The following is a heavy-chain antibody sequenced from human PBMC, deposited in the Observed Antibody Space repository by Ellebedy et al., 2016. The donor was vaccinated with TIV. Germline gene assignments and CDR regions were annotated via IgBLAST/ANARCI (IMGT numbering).Heavy chain of an antibody. J-gene: IGHJ5*02. V-gene: IGHV3-66*01. D-gene: IGHD2-21*01. CDR3: ARDPGGGGDFGDNWFDP. Sequence: PGGSLRLSCEASGIIVSDYFMNWVRQAPGKGLEWVSVLYPDAKTNYTDSVNGRFIVSRDSSKNTLYLQMNSLTAEDTAVYYWARDPGGGGDFGDNWFDPWGQGTLVTVSS. CDR2: LYPDAKT. CDR1: GIIVSDYF.